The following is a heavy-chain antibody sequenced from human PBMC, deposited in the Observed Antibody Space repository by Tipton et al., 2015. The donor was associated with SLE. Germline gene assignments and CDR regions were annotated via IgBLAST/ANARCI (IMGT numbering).Heavy chain of an antibody. CDR1: GFTFSSYA. CDR2: ISGSGGRT. J-gene: IGHJ4*02. Sequence: SLRLSCAASGFTFSSYAMSWVRQAPGKGLEWVSAISGSGGRTYYADSVKGRFTISRDNSKYTLYLQMNSLRAEDTAVYYCAKVEDYIAAAGSFDYWGQGTLVTVSS. V-gene: IGHV3-23*01. CDR3: AKVEDYIAAAGSFDY. D-gene: IGHD6-13*01.